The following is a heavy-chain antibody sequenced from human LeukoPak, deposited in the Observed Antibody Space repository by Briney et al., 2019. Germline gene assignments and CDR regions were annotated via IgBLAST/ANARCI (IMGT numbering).Heavy chain of an antibody. J-gene: IGHJ6*03. CDR2: IYYSGST. V-gene: IGHV4-39*07. CDR3: ARDYGGKDYSLKTKRNYYYYMDV. D-gene: IGHD4-23*01. Sequence: SQTLSLTCTVSGGSISSGNYYWGWIRQPPGKGLEWIGSIYYSGSTYYNPSLKSRVTISVDTSKNQFSLKLSSVTAADTAVYYCARDYGGKDYSLKTKRNYYYYMDVWGKGTTVTVSS. CDR1: GGSISSGNYY.